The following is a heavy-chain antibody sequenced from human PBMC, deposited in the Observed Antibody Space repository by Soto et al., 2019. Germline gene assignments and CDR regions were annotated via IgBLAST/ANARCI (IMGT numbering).Heavy chain of an antibody. J-gene: IGHJ5*02. CDR3: ARYYYGSGTYNWFDP. Sequence: SETLSLTCTVSGGSISSYYWSWIRQPPGKGLEWIGYIYYSGSTNYNPSLKSRVTISVDTSKNQFSLKLGSGTAADTAVYYCARYYYGSGTYNWFDPWGQGTLVTVSS. CDR1: GGSISSYY. D-gene: IGHD3-10*01. V-gene: IGHV4-59*01. CDR2: IYYSGST.